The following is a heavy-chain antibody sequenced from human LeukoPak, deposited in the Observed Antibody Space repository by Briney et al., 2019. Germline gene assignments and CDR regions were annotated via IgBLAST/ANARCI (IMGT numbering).Heavy chain of an antibody. V-gene: IGHV4-59*08. Sequence: PSETLSLTCTVSGGSISSYYWSWIRQPPGKGLEWIGYIYYSGSTNYNPSLKSRVTISVDTSKNQFSLKLSSMTDADAAVYYCASRTSMGVAGTKGWFGPWGQGTLVTVSS. CDR2: IYYSGST. CDR1: GGSISSYY. J-gene: IGHJ5*02. CDR3: ASRTSMGVAGTKGWFGP. D-gene: IGHD6-19*01.